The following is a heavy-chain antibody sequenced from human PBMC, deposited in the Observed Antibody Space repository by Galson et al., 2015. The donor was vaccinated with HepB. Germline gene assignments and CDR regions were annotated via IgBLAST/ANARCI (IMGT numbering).Heavy chain of an antibody. D-gene: IGHD6-13*01. Sequence: SLRLSCAASGFTFSSYSMNWVRQAPGKGLEWVSSISSSSSYIYYADSVKGRFTISRDNAKNSLYLQMNSLRAEDTAVYYCARDGKSSSGIDYYYYGMDVWGQGTTVTVSS. CDR1: GFTFSSYS. V-gene: IGHV3-21*01. J-gene: IGHJ6*02. CDR3: ARDGKSSSGIDYYYYGMDV. CDR2: ISSSSSYI.